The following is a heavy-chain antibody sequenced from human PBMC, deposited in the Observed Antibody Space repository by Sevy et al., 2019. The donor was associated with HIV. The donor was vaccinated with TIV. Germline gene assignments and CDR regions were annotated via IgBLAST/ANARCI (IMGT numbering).Heavy chain of an antibody. Sequence: SETLSLTCTVSGGSISSSRYYWGWIRQPPGKGLEWIGSFYNIGSTYYNPSLRSRVTISVDTSKDQFSLKLNLVTAADTAVYYCAAPPFFREFASNWFDPWGQGTLVTVSS. J-gene: IGHJ5*02. CDR3: AAPPFFREFASNWFDP. D-gene: IGHD3-10*01. CDR1: GGSISSSRYY. V-gene: IGHV4-39*01. CDR2: FYNIGST.